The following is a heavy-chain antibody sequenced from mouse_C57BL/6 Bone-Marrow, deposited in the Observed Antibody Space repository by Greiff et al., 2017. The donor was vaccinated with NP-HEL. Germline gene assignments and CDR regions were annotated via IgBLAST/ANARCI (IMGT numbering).Heavy chain of an antibody. J-gene: IGHJ2*01. CDR3: ARRPYDY. V-gene: IGHV1-69*01. CDR1: GYTFTSYW. CDR2: IDPSDSYT. Sequence: VQLQQPGAELVMPGASVKLSCKASGYTFTSYWMHWVKQRPGQGLEWIGEIDPSDSYTTYNQKFKGKSTLTVDKSSSTAYMQLSSLTSEDAAVXYCARRPYDYWGQGTTITVTS.